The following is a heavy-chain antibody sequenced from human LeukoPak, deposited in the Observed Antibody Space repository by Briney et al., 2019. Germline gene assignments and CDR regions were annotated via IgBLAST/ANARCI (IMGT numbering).Heavy chain of an antibody. J-gene: IGHJ4*02. CDR2: ISSSSSYI. CDR1: GFTFSSYG. CDR3: AREDCSGGSCYGY. D-gene: IGHD2-15*01. Sequence: GGSLRLSCAASGFTFSSYGMNWVRQAPGKGLEWVSSISSSSSYIYYADSVTGRFTISRANAKNSLYLQMNSLRAEDTAVYYCAREDCSGGSCYGYWGQGTLVTVSS. V-gene: IGHV3-21*01.